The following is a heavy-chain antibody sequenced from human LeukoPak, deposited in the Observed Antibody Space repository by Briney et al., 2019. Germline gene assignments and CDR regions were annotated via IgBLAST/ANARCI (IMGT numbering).Heavy chain of an antibody. J-gene: IGHJ3*02. Sequence: GGSLRLSCAASGFTFSSYGMHWVRQAPGKGLEWVAVISYDGSNKYYADSVKGRLTISRDNSKNTLYLQMNSLRAEDTAVYYCAKLNVAATSYDAFDIWGQGTMVTVSS. V-gene: IGHV3-30*18. CDR2: ISYDGSNK. D-gene: IGHD2-15*01. CDR1: GFTFSSYG. CDR3: AKLNVAATSYDAFDI.